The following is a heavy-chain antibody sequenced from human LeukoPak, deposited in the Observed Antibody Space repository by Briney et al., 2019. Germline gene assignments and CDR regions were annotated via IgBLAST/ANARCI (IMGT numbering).Heavy chain of an antibody. Sequence: ASVKVSCKASGYTFTSYGISWVRQAPGQGLEWMGWISAYNGNTNYAQKLQGRVTMTTDTSTSTAYMELRSLRSDDTAVYYCARDGDIVAPLGWFDPWGQGTLVTVSS. J-gene: IGHJ5*02. D-gene: IGHD5-12*01. CDR1: GYTFTSYG. CDR2: ISAYNGNT. CDR3: ARDGDIVAPLGWFDP. V-gene: IGHV1-18*04.